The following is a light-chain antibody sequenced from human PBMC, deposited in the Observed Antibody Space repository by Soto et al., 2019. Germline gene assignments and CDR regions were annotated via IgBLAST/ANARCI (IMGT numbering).Light chain of an antibody. CDR3: HVWDSSSDHVV. CDR2: YDS. CDR1: NIGSKS. J-gene: IGLJ2*01. V-gene: IGLV3-21*04. Sequence: SYELTQPPAVSVAPGKTARITCGGNNIGSKSVHWYQQKPGQAPVLVIYYDSDRPSGIPERFSGSNSGNTATLTISRVEAGDEADYYCHVWDSSSDHVVFGGGTKPTVL.